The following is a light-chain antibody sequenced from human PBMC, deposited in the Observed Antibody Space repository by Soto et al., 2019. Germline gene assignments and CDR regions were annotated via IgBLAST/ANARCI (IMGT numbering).Light chain of an antibody. V-gene: IGLV2-11*01. Sequence: QSALTQPRSVSGSPGQSVTISCTGTSSDVGGYNYVSWYQQHPGKAPKLMIYDVSKRPSGVPDRFSGSKSGNTASLTISGLQAEDEADYYFCSYAASNTVVFGGGTKLTVL. J-gene: IGLJ2*01. CDR2: DVS. CDR3: CSYAASNTVV. CDR1: SSDVGGYNY.